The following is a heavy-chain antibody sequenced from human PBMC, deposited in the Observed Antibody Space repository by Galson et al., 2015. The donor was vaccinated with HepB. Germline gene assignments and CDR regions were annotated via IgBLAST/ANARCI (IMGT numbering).Heavy chain of an antibody. V-gene: IGHV1-18*01. CDR3: GRGRYSCSAPDD. CDR1: GYTFMQYG. J-gene: IGHJ4*02. Sequence: SVKVSCKASGYTFMQYGVSWVRQAPGHGLEWMGWISGDNSETIYAQNFQGRVTITTDTSTNTFYMELRSLRSEDTAMYYCGRGRYSCSAPDDWGQGTLVTVSS. CDR2: ISGDNSET. D-gene: IGHD6-6*01.